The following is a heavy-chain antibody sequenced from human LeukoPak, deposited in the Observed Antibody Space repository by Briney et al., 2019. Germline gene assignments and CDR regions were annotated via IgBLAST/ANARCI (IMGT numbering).Heavy chain of an antibody. CDR2: ISAYNGNT. D-gene: IGHD3-16*01. J-gene: IGHJ4*02. CDR3: ARDTSGVGELTVDY. Sequence: ASAKVSCKASGYTFTRYGISWVRQAPGQGLEWMGWISAYNGNTNYAQKLQGRVTMTTDTSTSTAYMELRSLRSDDTAVYYCARDTSGVGELTVDYWGQGTLVTVSS. V-gene: IGHV1-18*01. CDR1: GYTFTRYG.